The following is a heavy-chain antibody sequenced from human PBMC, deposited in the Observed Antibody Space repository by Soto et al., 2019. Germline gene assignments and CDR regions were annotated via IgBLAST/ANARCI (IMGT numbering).Heavy chain of an antibody. Sequence: QVHLVQSGAEVKKPGASVKVSCTASGYTFTNFGISWVRQAPGQALEWMGWISAYNGKTNYAQKFQGRVTMTTDTSTRTAYMALRSLRSDDTAVYYCARGGTPIDSWAQGTLVTVSS. CDR3: ARGGTPIDS. J-gene: IGHJ4*02. CDR1: GYTFTNFG. D-gene: IGHD2-15*01. CDR2: ISAYNGKT. V-gene: IGHV1-18*01.